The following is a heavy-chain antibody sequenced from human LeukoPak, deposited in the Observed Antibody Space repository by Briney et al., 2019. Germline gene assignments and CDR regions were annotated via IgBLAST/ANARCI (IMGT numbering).Heavy chain of an antibody. J-gene: IGHJ6*02. Sequence: GGSLRLSCAASGFTFDSYAMTWVRQAPGKGLEWVSAISGSGGSTFYAGSVKGRFTISRDNAKNSLYLQMNSLRAEDTAVYYCARDPMTAAGSKDGMDVWGQGTTVTVSS. CDR1: GFTFDSYA. V-gene: IGHV3-23*01. CDR3: ARDPMTAAGSKDGMDV. D-gene: IGHD6-13*01. CDR2: ISGSGGST.